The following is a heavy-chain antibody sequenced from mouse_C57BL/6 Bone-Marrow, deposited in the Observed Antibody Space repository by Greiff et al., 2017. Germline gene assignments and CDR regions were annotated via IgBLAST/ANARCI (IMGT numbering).Heavy chain of an antibody. CDR1: GYSITSGYY. CDR2: ISYDGSN. V-gene: IGHV3-6*01. D-gene: IGHD2-1*01. CDR3: ARDRSYGNYGGDY. Sequence: EVKLVESGPGLVKPSQSLSLTCSVTGYSITSGYYWNWIRQFPGNKLEWMGYISYDGSNNYNPSLKNRISITRDTSKNQFFLKLNSVTTEDTATYYCARDRSYGNYGGDYWGQGTSVTVSS. J-gene: IGHJ4*01.